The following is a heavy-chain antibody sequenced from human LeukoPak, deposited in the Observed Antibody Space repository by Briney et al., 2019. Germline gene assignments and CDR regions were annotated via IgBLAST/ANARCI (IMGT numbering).Heavy chain of an antibody. CDR3: ARDFWAATGAFEI. D-gene: IGHD3/OR15-3a*01. J-gene: IGHJ3*02. V-gene: IGHV4-61*01. CDR1: GDSVNSATFY. Sequence: SETLSLTCTVSGDSVNSATFYWAWIRQSPGKGLELIGYTYNRGNTYYNPSPNSRVTISVDTSKNQFSLKLRSVTAADSAAYYCARDFWAATGAFEIWGQGASVTVSS. CDR2: TYNRGNT.